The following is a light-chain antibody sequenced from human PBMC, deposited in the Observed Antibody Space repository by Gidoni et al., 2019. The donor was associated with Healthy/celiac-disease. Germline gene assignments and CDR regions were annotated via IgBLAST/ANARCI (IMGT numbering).Light chain of an antibody. CDR1: QSLLHINGYNY. J-gene: IGKJ4*01. CDR2: LGS. CDR3: MQALQTPPT. Sequence: EIVMPQSQLSLPVTPGEPASISCRSSQSLLHINGYNYLDWYLQKPGQSPQLLIYLGSNRASGVADRFSGSGASTYFTPKISRVEAEDVGVYYCMQALQTPPTFGGXTKVEIK. V-gene: IGKV2-28*01.